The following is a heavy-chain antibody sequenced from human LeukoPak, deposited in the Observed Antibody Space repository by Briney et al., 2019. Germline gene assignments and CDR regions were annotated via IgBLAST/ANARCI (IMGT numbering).Heavy chain of an antibody. CDR1: GFTFSSYA. D-gene: IGHD2-8*01. Sequence: PGGSLRLSCAASGFTFSSYAMSWVRQAPGKGLEWVSAISGSGGSTYYADSVKGRFTISRDNSKNTLYLQMNSLRAEDTAVYYCAKAPNSYGVYWYFDPWGQGTLVTVSS. CDR2: ISGSGGST. J-gene: IGHJ5*02. CDR3: AKAPNSYGVYWYFDP. V-gene: IGHV3-23*01.